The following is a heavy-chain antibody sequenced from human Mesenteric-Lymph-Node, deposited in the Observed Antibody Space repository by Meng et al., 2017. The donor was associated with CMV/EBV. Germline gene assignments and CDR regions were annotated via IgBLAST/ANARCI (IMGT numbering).Heavy chain of an antibody. CDR2: INPNSGGT. J-gene: IGHJ4*02. CDR1: GYTFTGYY. CDR3: ARVPSTISSSWYIFDY. D-gene: IGHD6-13*01. V-gene: IGHV1-2*02. Sequence: ASVKVSCKASGYTFTGYYMHWVRQAPGQGLEWMAWINPNSGGTNYAQKFQGRVTMTRDTSISTAYMELSRLRSDDTAVYYCARVPSTISSSWYIFDYWGQGTLVTVSS.